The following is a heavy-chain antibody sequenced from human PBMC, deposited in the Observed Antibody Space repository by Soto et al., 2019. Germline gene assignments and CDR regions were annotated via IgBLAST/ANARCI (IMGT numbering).Heavy chain of an antibody. D-gene: IGHD5-12*01. Sequence: GGSLRLSCAASGFTFSSYAMHWVRQAPGKGLEWVAVISYDGSNKYYADSVKGRFTISRDNSKNTLYLQMNSLRAEDTAVYYCARPGDDGYKYLDYWGQGTLVTVSS. J-gene: IGHJ4*02. CDR3: ARPGDDGYKYLDY. CDR1: GFTFSSYA. V-gene: IGHV3-30-3*01. CDR2: ISYDGSNK.